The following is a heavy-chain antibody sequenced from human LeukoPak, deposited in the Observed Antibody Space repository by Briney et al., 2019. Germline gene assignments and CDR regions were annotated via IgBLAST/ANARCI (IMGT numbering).Heavy chain of an antibody. V-gene: IGHV1-8*01. CDR1: GYTFNNYD. CDR2: MNPNSCNT. J-gene: IGHJ6*02. D-gene: IGHD5-24*01. CDR3: VRAMAPLDTFNYQYAMDV. Sequence: ASVTVSCKASGYTFNNYDINWVRQAPGQGLEWMGWMNPNSCNTGYAQKFQGRFTLTRESFISTAYMELSSLRSDDTAVYYCVRAMAPLDTFNYQYAMDVWGQGTMVTVSS.